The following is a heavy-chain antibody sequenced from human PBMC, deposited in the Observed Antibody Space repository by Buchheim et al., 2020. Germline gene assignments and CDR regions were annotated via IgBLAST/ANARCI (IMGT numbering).Heavy chain of an antibody. J-gene: IGHJ6*02. CDR2: INPNSGGT. CDR1: GYTFTGYY. V-gene: IGHV1-2*04. D-gene: IGHD3-16*01. CDR3: AREQPGGKPLYYGMDV. Sequence: QVQLVQSGAEVKKPGASVKVSCKASGYTFTGYYMHWVRQAPGQGLEWMGWINPNSGGTNYAQKFKGWVTMTRDPAISTAYMELSRLRSDDTAVYYCAREQPGGKPLYYGMDVWGQGTT.